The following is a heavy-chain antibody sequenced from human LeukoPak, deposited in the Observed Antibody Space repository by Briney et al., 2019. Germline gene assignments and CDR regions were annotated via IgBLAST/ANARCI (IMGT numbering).Heavy chain of an antibody. CDR3: ARRLHYFDY. D-gene: IGHD2-21*02. J-gene: IGHJ4*02. V-gene: IGHV4-4*09. CDR1: GGSISSYY. Sequence: PSETLSLTCTVSGGSISSYYWSWIRQPPGKGLEWIGYIYTSGSTNYNPSLKSRVTISVDTSKNQFSLKLSSVTAADTAVYYCARRLHYFDYWGQGSLVTVSS. CDR2: IYTSGST.